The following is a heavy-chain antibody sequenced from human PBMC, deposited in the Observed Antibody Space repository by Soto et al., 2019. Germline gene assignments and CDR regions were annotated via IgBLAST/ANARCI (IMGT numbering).Heavy chain of an antibody. CDR3: ARQVYGDYLGGNWFDP. D-gene: IGHD4-17*01. V-gene: IGHV4-39*01. CDR1: DDSISDSRYY. J-gene: IGHJ5*02. CDR2: ISHDGHA. Sequence: SETLSLTCSVLDDSISDSRYYWGWIRHSPEKGLEWIGSISHDGHAYYNPPLKSRVTLFADTSRNQFSLKMKSVTVADTALYFCARQVYGDYLGGNWFDPWGQGAPVT.